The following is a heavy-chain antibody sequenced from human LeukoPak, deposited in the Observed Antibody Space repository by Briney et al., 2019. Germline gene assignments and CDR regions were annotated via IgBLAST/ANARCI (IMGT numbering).Heavy chain of an antibody. CDR1: GGTFSSYA. CDR3: AREGGTRPFDY. Sequence: ASVKVSCKASGGTFSSYAISGVRQAPGQGLEWMGGIIPIFGTANYAQKFQGRVTITADESTSTAYMELSSLRSEDTAVYHCAREGGTRPFDYWGQGTLVTVSS. J-gene: IGHJ4*02. CDR2: IIPIFGTA. V-gene: IGHV1-69*13. D-gene: IGHD3-16*01.